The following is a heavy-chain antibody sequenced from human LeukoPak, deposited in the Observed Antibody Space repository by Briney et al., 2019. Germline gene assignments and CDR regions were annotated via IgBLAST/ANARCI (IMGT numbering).Heavy chain of an antibody. CDR1: GYTFTSYD. CDR2: MNPNSGNT. D-gene: IGHD5-12*01. Sequence: ASVKVSRKASGYTFTSYDINWVRQATGQGLEWMGWMNPNSGNTGYAQKFQGRVTMTRNTSISTAYMELSSLRSEDTAVYYCARVGGYDEDYYYYYMDVWGKGTTVTVFS. CDR3: ARVGGYDEDYYYYYMDV. J-gene: IGHJ6*03. V-gene: IGHV1-8*01.